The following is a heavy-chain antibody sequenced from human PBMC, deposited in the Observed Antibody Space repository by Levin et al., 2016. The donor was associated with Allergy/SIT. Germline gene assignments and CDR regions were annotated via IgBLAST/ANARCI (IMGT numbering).Heavy chain of an antibody. D-gene: IGHD3-3*01. CDR2: INPNSGGA. J-gene: IGHJ3*02. CDR3: ARGALMGDYWSADYSPDVFDI. CDR1: GYMFTNYY. Sequence: ASVKVSCKTSGYMFTNYYVNWVRQAPGQGLEWMGGINPNSGGAVYAQAFKGRVTLTRDTSVTTVYMQLTRLTSDETAVYYCARGALMGDYWSADYSPDVFDIWGQGTVVTVSS. V-gene: IGHV1-2*02.